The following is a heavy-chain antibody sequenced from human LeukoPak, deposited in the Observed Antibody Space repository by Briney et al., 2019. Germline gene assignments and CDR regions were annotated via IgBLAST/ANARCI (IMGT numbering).Heavy chain of an antibody. J-gene: IGHJ4*02. CDR3: AKDKYSPFDY. Sequence: GGSLRLSCAASGFTFSSYGMHWLRQAPGKGLEWVAFIRYDGIIKYYADSVKGRFTISRDNSKDTLYLQMNSLRAEDTAVYYCAKDKYSPFDYWGQGTLVTVSS. D-gene: IGHD5-18*01. CDR1: GFTFSSYG. V-gene: IGHV3-30*02. CDR2: IRYDGIIK.